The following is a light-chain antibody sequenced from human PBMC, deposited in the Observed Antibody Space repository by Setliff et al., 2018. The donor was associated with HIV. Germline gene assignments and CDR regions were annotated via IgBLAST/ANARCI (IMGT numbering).Light chain of an antibody. V-gene: IGLV2-14*01. J-gene: IGLJ1*01. CDR2: EVR. CDR1: SSDGGGYNY. Sequence: QSALTQPASVSGSPGQSNTISCTGTSSDGGGYNYVSWYQQHPGKAPKLIIYEVRNRPSVVSNRSSGSKSGNTASLTISGLQAEDEADYYCSSYAITNTLPFGTGTKVTVL. CDR3: SSYAITNTLP.